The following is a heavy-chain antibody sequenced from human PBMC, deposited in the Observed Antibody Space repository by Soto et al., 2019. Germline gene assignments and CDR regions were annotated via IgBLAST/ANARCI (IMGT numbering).Heavy chain of an antibody. V-gene: IGHV1-69*13. D-gene: IGHD6-19*01. CDR3: ARDTAVAGTFNY. CDR2: IIPIFGTA. CDR1: GGTFSSYA. J-gene: IGHJ4*02. Sequence: SVKVSCKASGGTFSSYAISWVRQAPGQGLEWMGGIIPIFGTANYAQKFQGRVTITADESTSTAYMELSSLRSEDTAVYYCARDTAVAGTFNYWGQGTLVTVSS.